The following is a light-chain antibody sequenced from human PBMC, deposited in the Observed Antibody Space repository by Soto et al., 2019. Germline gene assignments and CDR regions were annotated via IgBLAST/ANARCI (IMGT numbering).Light chain of an antibody. J-gene: IGLJ1*01. Sequence: QSVLTQPPSASGTPGQRVTISCSGSSSNIGSNTVNWYQQLPGTAPKLLIYSNNQRPSGVPDRFSGSKSGTSASLAISGLQSEDEADYYCGTWDTRLSVGVFGTGTKLTVL. CDR1: SSNIGSNT. CDR2: SNN. CDR3: GTWDTRLSVGV. V-gene: IGLV1-44*01.